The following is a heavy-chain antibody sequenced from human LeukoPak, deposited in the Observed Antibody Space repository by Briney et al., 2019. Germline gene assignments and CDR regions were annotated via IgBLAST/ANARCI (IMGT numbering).Heavy chain of an antibody. D-gene: IGHD3-22*01. CDR2: ISSSSSYI. J-gene: IGHJ4*02. Sequence: GGSLRLSCAASGFTFSSYSMNWVRQAPGKGLEWVSSISSSSSYIYYADSVKGRFTTSRDDAKNSLYLQMNSLRAEDTAVYYCARDVGGYYDSSGYRGLGVFDYWGQGTLVTVSS. V-gene: IGHV3-21*01. CDR3: ARDVGGYYDSSGYRGLGVFDY. CDR1: GFTFSSYS.